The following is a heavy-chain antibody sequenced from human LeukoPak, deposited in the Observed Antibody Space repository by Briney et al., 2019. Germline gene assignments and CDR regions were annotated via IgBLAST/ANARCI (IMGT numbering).Heavy chain of an antibody. V-gene: IGHV4-59*01. J-gene: IGHJ4*02. Sequence: SETLSLTCTVSGGSISNYYWNWIRQPPGKGLEWIGYIYYTGSTNYNPSLKSRVTISVDTSKNQFSLKLSSVTAADTAVYYCASSIVGEGYWGQGTLVTVSS. CDR3: ASSIVGEGY. D-gene: IGHD2-15*01. CDR1: GGSISNYY. CDR2: IYYTGST.